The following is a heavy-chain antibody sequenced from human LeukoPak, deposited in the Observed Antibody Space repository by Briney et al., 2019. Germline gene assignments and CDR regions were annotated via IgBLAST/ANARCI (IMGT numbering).Heavy chain of an antibody. D-gene: IGHD3-10*01. CDR2: ISDSGGTT. Sequence: GGSLRLSCAASGFTFSTYAMSWVRQAPGKGLEGVSTISDSGGTTYYAESVDGRFTISRDNSKNTLYLHMNSLRAEDTALYYCVKYTIYYFGMDVWGQGTTVTVSS. J-gene: IGHJ6*02. CDR3: VKYTIYYFGMDV. CDR1: GFTFSTYA. V-gene: IGHV3-23*01.